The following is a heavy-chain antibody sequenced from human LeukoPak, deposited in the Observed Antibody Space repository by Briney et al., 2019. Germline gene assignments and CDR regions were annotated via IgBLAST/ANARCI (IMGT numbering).Heavy chain of an antibody. CDR2: ISYDGRNQ. D-gene: IGHD6-13*01. CDR1: LFTFSSYA. Sequence: GGSLILSCAASLFTFSSYAMQWVAQAPGQGLVWLAVISYDGRNQSYGDSVKGGFTISRDHSKTPLYVKMNSLGAEDPAVYYCARAPQLLQGYYFDYWGQGALVTVSS. CDR3: ARAPQLLQGYYFDY. V-gene: IGHV3-30*04. J-gene: IGHJ4*02.